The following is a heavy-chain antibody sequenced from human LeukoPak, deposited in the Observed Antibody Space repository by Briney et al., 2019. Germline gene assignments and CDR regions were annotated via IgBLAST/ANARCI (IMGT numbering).Heavy chain of an antibody. V-gene: IGHV4-4*07. Sequence: SETLSLTCTVSGGSISSYYWSWIRQPAGKGLEWIGRIYTSGSTNYNPSLKSRVTMSVDTSKNQFSLKLSSVTAADTAVYYCARVRRGSGSYSENWFDPWGQGTLVTVS. D-gene: IGHD3-10*01. CDR3: ARVRRGSGSYSENWFDP. J-gene: IGHJ5*02. CDR2: IYTSGST. CDR1: GGSISSYY.